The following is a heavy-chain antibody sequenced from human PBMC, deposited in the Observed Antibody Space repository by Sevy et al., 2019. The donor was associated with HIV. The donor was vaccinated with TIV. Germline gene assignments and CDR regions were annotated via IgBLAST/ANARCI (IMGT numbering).Heavy chain of an antibody. CDR1: GFMFGDYA. D-gene: IGHD3-3*01. CDR3: AGGGSTTILSPWDY. CDR2: IRRKAYGGTT. Sequence: GGSLRLSCTTSGFMFGDYAMSWVRQAPGKGLEWVGFIRRKAYGGTTQYAASVKGRFTISRDDSKSIAYLQMNSLKTGDTAVYYCAGGGSTTILSPWDYWGQGTLVTVSS. V-gene: IGHV3-49*04. J-gene: IGHJ4*02.